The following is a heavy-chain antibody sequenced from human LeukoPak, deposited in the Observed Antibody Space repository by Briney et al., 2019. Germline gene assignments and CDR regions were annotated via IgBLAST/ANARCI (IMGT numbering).Heavy chain of an antibody. D-gene: IGHD5-18*01. CDR1: GGSISSSSYH. CDR2: IYYSGST. CDR3: ARDTAERPLDF. V-gene: IGHV4-39*01. Sequence: SSEALSLTCTVSGGSISSSSYHWGWIRQPPGKGLEWIGSIYYSGSTYYNPSPKSRVTISRDTSKNQIFLRLNSVTAADTAIYYCARDTAERPLDFWGQGTLVTVSS. J-gene: IGHJ4*02.